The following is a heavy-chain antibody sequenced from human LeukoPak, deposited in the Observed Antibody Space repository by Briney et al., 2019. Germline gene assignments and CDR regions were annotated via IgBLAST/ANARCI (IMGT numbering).Heavy chain of an antibody. CDR1: GDSVSSGRYY. J-gene: IGHJ4*02. D-gene: IGHD2-8*01. CDR2: SYYSGST. CDR3: SRENGAFSPFGY. Sequence: PSETLSLTCTVSGDSVSSGRYYWSWIRQPPGKGLEWIGRSYYSGSTNYNPSLKSRVTMSVDTSKNHLSLNLTSVTAADTAVYYCSRENGAFSPFGYWGQGTLVTVPS. V-gene: IGHV4-61*03.